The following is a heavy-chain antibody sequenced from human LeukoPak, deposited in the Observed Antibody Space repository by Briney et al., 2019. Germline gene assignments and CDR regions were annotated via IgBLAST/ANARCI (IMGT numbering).Heavy chain of an antibody. CDR1: GFTFSSYA. CDR3: AKALFVGGFK. CDR2: ILSDGSKE. D-gene: IGHD6-25*01. V-gene: IGHV3-30*04. Sequence: GRSLRLSCAASGFTFSSYAMHWVRQAPGKGLEWVAVILSDGSKEFYTDSVKGRFTISRDNSKNTLYLQMNSLRAEDTAVYYCAKALFVGGFKWGQGTLVTVSS. J-gene: IGHJ4*02.